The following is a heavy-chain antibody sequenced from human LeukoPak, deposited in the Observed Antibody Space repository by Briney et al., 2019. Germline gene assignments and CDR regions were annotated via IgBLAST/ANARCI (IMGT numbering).Heavy chain of an antibody. D-gene: IGHD3-22*01. CDR2: IWYDGSNK. CDR3: AKVLPDYYDSSGPGYY. J-gene: IGHJ4*02. Sequence: PGRSLRLSCAASGFTFSSYGMHWVRQAPGKGLEWVAVIWYDGSNKYYADSVKGRFTISRDNSKNTLYLQMNSLRAEDTAVYYCAKVLPDYYDSSGPGYYWGQGTLVTVSS. V-gene: IGHV3-33*06. CDR1: GFTFSSYG.